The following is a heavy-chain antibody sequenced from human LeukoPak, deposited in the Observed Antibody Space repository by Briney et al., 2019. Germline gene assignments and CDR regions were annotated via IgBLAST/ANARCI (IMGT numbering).Heavy chain of an antibody. CDR2: IKQDGSEK. Sequence: PGGSLRLSCAASGFTFSSYWMSWVRQAPGKGLEWEANIKQDGSEKYYVDSVKGRFTISRDNAKNSLYLQMNSLRAEDTAVYYCARVYDYVWGSYRNFDYWGQGTLVTVSS. D-gene: IGHD3-16*02. J-gene: IGHJ4*02. V-gene: IGHV3-7*01. CDR1: GFTFSSYW. CDR3: ARVYDYVWGSYRNFDY.